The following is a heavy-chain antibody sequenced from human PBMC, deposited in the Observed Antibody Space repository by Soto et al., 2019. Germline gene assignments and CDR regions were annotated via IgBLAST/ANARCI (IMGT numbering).Heavy chain of an antibody. CDR3: ARSKGVAADYYYGMDV. J-gene: IGHJ6*02. CDR1: GYSFTSYW. Sequence: PGESRKIACKGSGYSFTSYWIGWVRQMPGKGLEWMGIVYPGDSDTRYSPSFQGQVTISADKSISTAYLQWSSLKASDTAMYYCARSKGVAADYYYGMDVWGQGTTVTVSS. CDR2: VYPGDSDT. D-gene: IGHD2-15*01. V-gene: IGHV5-51*01.